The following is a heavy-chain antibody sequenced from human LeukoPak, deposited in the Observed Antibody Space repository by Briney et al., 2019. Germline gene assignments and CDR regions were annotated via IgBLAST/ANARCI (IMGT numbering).Heavy chain of an antibody. CDR1: GFTFSSYS. CDR2: ISSSSSYI. CDR3: ARGGGYYDSSGSFDY. D-gene: IGHD3-22*01. J-gene: IGHJ4*02. V-gene: IGHV3-21*01. Sequence: GGSLRLSCAASGFTFSSYSMTWVRRAPGRGLEWVSSISSSSSYIYYADSVKGRFTISRDNAKNSLYLQMNSLRAEDTAVYYCARGGGYYDSSGSFDYWGQGTLVTVSS.